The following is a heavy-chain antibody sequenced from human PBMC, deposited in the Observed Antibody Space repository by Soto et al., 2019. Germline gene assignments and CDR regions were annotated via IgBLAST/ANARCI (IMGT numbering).Heavy chain of an antibody. D-gene: IGHD1-26*01. V-gene: IGHV1-18*01. Sequence: QVQLVQSGAEVKKPGASVKVSCKASGYTFTSYGISWVRQAPGQGLEGPGWISAYNGNTNYAQKLQGRVTMTTDTSTCTAYMELRSLRSDDTAVYYCASSPPWELGGGWFDPWGQETLVTVSS. CDR3: ASSPPWELGGGWFDP. CDR2: ISAYNGNT. J-gene: IGHJ5*02. CDR1: GYTFTSYG.